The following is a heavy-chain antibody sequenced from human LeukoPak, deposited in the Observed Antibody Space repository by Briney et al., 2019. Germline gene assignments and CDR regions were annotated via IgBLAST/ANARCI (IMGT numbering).Heavy chain of an antibody. D-gene: IGHD5-12*01. CDR1: GFTFNNFA. CDR3: AKDVDIVATIPY. V-gene: IGHV3-23*01. J-gene: IGHJ4*02. CDR2: ISGSGGST. Sequence: GGSLRLSCAASGFTFNNFAMIWVRQAPGKGLEWVSAISGSGGSTYYADSVKGRFTISRGNSKNTLYLQMNSLRAEDTAVYYCAKDVDIVATIPYWGQGTLVTVSS.